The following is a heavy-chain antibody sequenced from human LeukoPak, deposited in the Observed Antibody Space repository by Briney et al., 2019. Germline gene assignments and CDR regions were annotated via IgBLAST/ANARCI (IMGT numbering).Heavy chain of an antibody. V-gene: IGHV3-21*01. CDR3: AGASSGGSGFGY. Sequence: PGGSLRLSCAASGFTFSSYSMNWVRQAPGKGLEWVSSISSSSSYIYYADSVKGRFTISRDNAKNSLYLQMNSLRAEDTAVYYCAGASSGGSGFGYWGQGTLVTVSS. CDR2: ISSSSSYI. D-gene: IGHD3-10*01. CDR1: GFTFSSYS. J-gene: IGHJ4*02.